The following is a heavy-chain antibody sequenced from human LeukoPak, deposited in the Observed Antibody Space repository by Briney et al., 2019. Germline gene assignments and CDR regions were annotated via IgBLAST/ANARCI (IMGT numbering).Heavy chain of an antibody. CDR1: GYTLTQLS. CDR2: FDPEDGET. J-gene: IGHJ4*02. Sequence: ASVKVSCKVSGYTLTQLSVHWVRQAPGKGLEWMGGFDPEDGETIYAQKFQGRVTMTEDTSTDTAYMELSSLRSDDTAVYYCATDSGTYFLFWGQGTLVTVSS. D-gene: IGHD1-26*01. CDR3: ATDSGTYFLF. V-gene: IGHV1-24*01.